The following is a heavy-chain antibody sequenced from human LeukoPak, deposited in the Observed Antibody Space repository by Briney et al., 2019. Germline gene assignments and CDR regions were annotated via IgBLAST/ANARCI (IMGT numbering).Heavy chain of an antibody. J-gene: IGHJ6*03. CDR1: GYTFTSYD. CDR2: MNPNSGNT. CDR3: ARGFRARPKYYYYYYYMDV. V-gene: IGHV1-8*03. Sequence: ASVKVSCKASGYTFTSYDINWVRQATGQGLEWMGWMNPNSGNTGYAQKFQGRVTITRNTYISTAYMELSSLRSEDTAVYYCARGFRARPKYYYYYYYMDVWGKGTTVTVSS.